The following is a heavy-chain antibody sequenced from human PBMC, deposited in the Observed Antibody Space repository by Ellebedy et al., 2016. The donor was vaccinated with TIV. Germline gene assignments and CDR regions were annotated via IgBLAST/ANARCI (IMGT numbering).Heavy chain of an antibody. CDR2: IIPIVGMT. J-gene: IGHJ4*02. D-gene: IGHD4-17*01. V-gene: IGHV1-69*04. Sequence: ASVKVSCKASGGTFRSVAISWVRQAPGQGLEWMGRIIPIVGMTNYAQKFQGRVTITRATSASTAYMELSSLRSEDTAVYYCARRGGNYYGDYSREFDYWGQGTLVTVSS. CDR1: GGTFRSVA. CDR3: ARRGGNYYGDYSREFDY.